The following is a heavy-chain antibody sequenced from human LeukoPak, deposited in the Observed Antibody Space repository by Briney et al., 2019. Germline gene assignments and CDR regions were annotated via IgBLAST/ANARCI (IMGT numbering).Heavy chain of an antibody. CDR1: GGTFNSYA. CDR2: IIPIFDTA. V-gene: IGHV1-69*13. CDR3: ARALPVAAGMGY. Sequence: SVKVSCKVSGGTFNSYAISWVRQAPGQGLEWMGEIIPIFDTANYAQKFQGRVTITADASTFTAYMELSSLRSDDTAVYYCARALPVAAGMGYWGQGTLVTVSS. D-gene: IGHD6-19*01. J-gene: IGHJ4*02.